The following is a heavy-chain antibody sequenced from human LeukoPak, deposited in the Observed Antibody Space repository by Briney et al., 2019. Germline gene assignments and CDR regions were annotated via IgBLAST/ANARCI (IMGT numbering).Heavy chain of an antibody. Sequence: SETLSLTCTVSGGSINSYYWSWIRQPPGKGLEWIGYIYYSGSTNYNPSLKSRVTISVDTSKNQFFLKLNSVTAADTAVYYCAREARSGYEGFWSDPWGQGTVVTVSS. V-gene: IGHV4-59*12. D-gene: IGHD5-12*01. J-gene: IGHJ5*02. CDR1: GGSINSYY. CDR3: AREARSGYEGFWSDP. CDR2: IYYSGST.